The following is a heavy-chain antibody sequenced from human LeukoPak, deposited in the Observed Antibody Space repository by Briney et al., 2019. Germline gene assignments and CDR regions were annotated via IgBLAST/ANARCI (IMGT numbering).Heavy chain of an antibody. Sequence: ASVKVSCKASGYTFTSYYMHWVRQAPGQGLEWMGIINPSGGSTSYAQKFQGRVTMTRDMSTSTVYVELSSLRSEDTAVYYCARGYSGTTHENYFDYWGQGTLVTVSS. J-gene: IGHJ4*02. CDR2: INPSGGST. V-gene: IGHV1-46*01. D-gene: IGHD1-7*01. CDR1: GYTFTSYY. CDR3: ARGYSGTTHENYFDY.